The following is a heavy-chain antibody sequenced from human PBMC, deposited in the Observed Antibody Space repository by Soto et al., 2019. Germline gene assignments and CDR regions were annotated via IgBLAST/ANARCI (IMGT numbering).Heavy chain of an antibody. V-gene: IGHV4-4*02. Sequence: PSETLSLTCAVSGGSFTSNNWWTWVRQPPGQGLEWIGEIYRTGSTNYTPSLKSRVTISLDKSEKQISLKVTSLAAADTAVYYCASRDPGTSVDYWGQGTLVTV. CDR2: IYRTGST. CDR3: ASRDPGTSVDY. D-gene: IGHD1-7*01. CDR1: GGSFTSNNW. J-gene: IGHJ4*02.